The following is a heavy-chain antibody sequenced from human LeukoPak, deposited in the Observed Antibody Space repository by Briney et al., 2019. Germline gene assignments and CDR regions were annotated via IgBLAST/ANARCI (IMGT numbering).Heavy chain of an antibody. J-gene: IGHJ3*02. CDR1: GGSISSSNW. V-gene: IGHV4-4*02. CDR2: IYHSGST. Sequence: SETLSLTCAVSGGSISSSNWWSWVRQPPGKGLEWIGEIYHSGSTNYNPSLKSRVTISVDKSKNQFSLKLSSVTAADTAVYYCARTLYDSNQRGAVEAFDIWGQGTMVTVSS. CDR3: ARTLYDSNQRGAVEAFDI. D-gene: IGHD3-22*01.